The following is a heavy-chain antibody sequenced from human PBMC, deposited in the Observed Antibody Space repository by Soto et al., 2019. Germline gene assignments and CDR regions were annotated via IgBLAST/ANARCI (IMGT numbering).Heavy chain of an antibody. J-gene: IGHJ4*02. CDR2: INLESGGT. CDR1: GYTFTDYY. CDR3: ARARADNWNNLFDF. V-gene: IGHV1-2*02. D-gene: IGHD1-20*01. Sequence: QVQMIQSGAALMKPGASVKVSCKASGYTFTDYYMHWMRQAPGQGLEWLGWINLESGGTTYTQNFRGRVTMAWDTSITTAFMELSGLMSDDTAVYYCARARADNWNNLFDFWGQGTLVTVSS.